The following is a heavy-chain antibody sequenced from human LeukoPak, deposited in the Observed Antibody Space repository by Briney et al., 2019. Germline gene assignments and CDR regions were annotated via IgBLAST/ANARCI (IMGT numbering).Heavy chain of an antibody. CDR1: GFTFSDYY. Sequence: TGGSLRLSCAASGFTFSDYYMSWIRQAPGRALEWVSYVSSGSSTIYYADSVKGRFTVSRDNGKRSLYLHMNSLRAEDTAVYYCARAALQPPYYYMDVWGKGTTVTISS. CDR3: ARAALQPPYYYMDV. V-gene: IGHV3-11*01. J-gene: IGHJ6*03. CDR2: VSSGSSTI.